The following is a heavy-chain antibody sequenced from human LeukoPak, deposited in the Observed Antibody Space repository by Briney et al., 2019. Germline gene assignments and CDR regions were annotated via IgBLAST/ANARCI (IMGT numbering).Heavy chain of an antibody. Sequence: GGSLRLSCAASGFTFSSYGMHWVRQAPGKGLEWVAFIRYDGSNKYYADSVKGRFTISRDNSKNTLYLQMNSLRAEDTAVYYCAKGGYGDRYSYMDVWGKGTTVIVSS. CDR2: IRYDGSNK. CDR1: GFTFSSYG. CDR3: AKGGYGDRYSYMDV. D-gene: IGHD4-17*01. V-gene: IGHV3-30*02. J-gene: IGHJ6*03.